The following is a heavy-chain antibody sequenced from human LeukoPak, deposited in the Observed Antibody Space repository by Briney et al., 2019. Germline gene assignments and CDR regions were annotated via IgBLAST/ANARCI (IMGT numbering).Heavy chain of an antibody. V-gene: IGHV3-53*01. CDR2: IYSGGST. CDR3: ARDFVYTSSGWIKRDYYYMDV. CDR1: GFTASSNY. J-gene: IGHJ6*03. Sequence: PGGSLRLSCAASGFTASSNYMSWVRQAPGKGLEWVSVIYSGGSTYYADSVKGRFTISRDNSKNTLYLQMNSLRAEDTAVYYCARDFVYTSSGWIKRDYYYMDVWGKGTTVTVSS. D-gene: IGHD6-19*01.